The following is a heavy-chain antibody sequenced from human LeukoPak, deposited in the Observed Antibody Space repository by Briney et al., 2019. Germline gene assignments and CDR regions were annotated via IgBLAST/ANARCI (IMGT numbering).Heavy chain of an antibody. CDR3: ARDKAYDSSGLFDP. V-gene: IGHV1-69*13. Sequence: SVKVSCKASGGTSSSYAISWVRQAPGQGLEWMGGIIPIFGTANYAQKFQGRVTITADESTSTAYMELSSLRSEDTAVYYCARDKAYDSSGLFDPWGQGTLVTVSS. CDR1: GGTSSSYA. J-gene: IGHJ5*02. CDR2: IIPIFGTA. D-gene: IGHD3-22*01.